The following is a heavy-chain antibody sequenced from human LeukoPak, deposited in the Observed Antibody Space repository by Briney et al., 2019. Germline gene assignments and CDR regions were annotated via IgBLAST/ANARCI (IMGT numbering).Heavy chain of an antibody. CDR3: ARDAKGLWFGESHFDY. D-gene: IGHD3-10*01. J-gene: IGHJ4*02. Sequence: GGSLRLSCAASGFTFSNYWMTWVRQAPGKGLEWVANIKQDGSEKYYVDSVKGRFTISRDNAKNSLYLQMNSLRAEDTAVYYCARDAKGLWFGESHFDYWGQGTLVTVSS. V-gene: IGHV3-7*01. CDR2: IKQDGSEK. CDR1: GFTFSNYW.